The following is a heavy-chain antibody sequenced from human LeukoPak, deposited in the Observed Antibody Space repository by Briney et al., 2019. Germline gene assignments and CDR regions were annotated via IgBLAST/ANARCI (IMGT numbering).Heavy chain of an antibody. Sequence: GGSLRLSCAASGFTFSDYYMSWIRQAPGKGLEWVSYISSSGSTIYYADSVKGRFTISRDNAKNSLYLQMNSLRAEDTAVYYCAKDRNSSSWYRYYYYDMDVWGQGTTVTVSS. J-gene: IGHJ6*02. CDR2: ISSSGSTI. CDR1: GFTFSDYY. V-gene: IGHV3-11*04. D-gene: IGHD6-13*01. CDR3: AKDRNSSSWYRYYYYDMDV.